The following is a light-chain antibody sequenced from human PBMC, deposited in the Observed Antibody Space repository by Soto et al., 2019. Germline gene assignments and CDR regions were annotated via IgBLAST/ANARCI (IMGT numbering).Light chain of an antibody. Sequence: QSVLTQPPSASGTPGQRVTISCSGGSSSIGRNYVFWYQQLPGTAPKLLIYSTYQRPSGVPDRFSGSKSGTSASLAISGLRSEDEADYYCAAWDDSLSGVVFGGGTKLTVL. V-gene: IGLV1-47*02. CDR2: STY. J-gene: IGLJ2*01. CDR1: SSSIGRNY. CDR3: AAWDDSLSGVV.